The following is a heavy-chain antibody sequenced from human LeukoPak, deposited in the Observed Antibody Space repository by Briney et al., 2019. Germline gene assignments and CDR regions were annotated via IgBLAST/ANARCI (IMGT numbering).Heavy chain of an antibody. CDR3: ARMTTVTFYDY. J-gene: IGHJ4*02. V-gene: IGHV3-66*01. CDR1: GFTVSSNY. D-gene: IGHD4-17*01. CDR2: IYSGGST. Sequence: GGSLRLSCAASGFTVSSNYMSWVRQAPGKGLEWVSVIYSGGSTYYADSVKGRFTNSRDNSKNTLYLQMNSLRAEDTAVYYCARMTTVTFYDYWGQGTLVTVSS.